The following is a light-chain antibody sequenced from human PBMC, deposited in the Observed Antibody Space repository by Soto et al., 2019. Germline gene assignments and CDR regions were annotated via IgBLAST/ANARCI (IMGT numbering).Light chain of an antibody. CDR2: GKR. J-gene: IGLJ2*01. CDR3: QSYDISLSCVG. CDR1: SSNIGAGSD. V-gene: IGLV1-40*01. Sequence: QSVLTQPPSVSGAPGQRVTISCTGSSSNIGAGSDVHWYQHLPGTAPKVLIYGKRHRPSGVPDRFSGSKYGTSASLAITGRQSADESDYFCQSYDISLSCVGFGGGTKLTVL.